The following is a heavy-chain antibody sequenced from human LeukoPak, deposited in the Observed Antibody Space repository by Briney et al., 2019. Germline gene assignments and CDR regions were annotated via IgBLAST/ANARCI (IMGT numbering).Heavy chain of an antibody. CDR1: GFTFTNFW. Sequence: GGSLTLSCAASGFTFTNFWMNWVRQTPGKGLMWVSRIQTDGSTRYAESVKGRFTISRDNAKNTVYLQMNTLGAEDTAIYYCARGLHWNDFNWFDSWGQGTLVTVSS. D-gene: IGHD1-1*01. CDR3: ARGLHWNDFNWFDS. J-gene: IGHJ5*01. CDR2: IQTDGST. V-gene: IGHV3-74*01.